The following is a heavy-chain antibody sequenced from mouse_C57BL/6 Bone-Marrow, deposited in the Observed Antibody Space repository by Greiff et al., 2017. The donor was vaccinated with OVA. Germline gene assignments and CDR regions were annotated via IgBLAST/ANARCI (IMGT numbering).Heavy chain of an antibody. J-gene: IGHJ4*01. CDR2: INPSSGYT. V-gene: IGHV1-4*01. CDR1: GYTFTSYT. Sequence: QVQLQQSGAELARPGASVKMSCKASGYTFTSYTMHWVKQRPGQGLEWIGYINPSSGYTKYNQKFKDKATLTADKSSSTAYMQRRSLTSEDSAVYYCASRLRCYAMDYWGQGTSVTVSS. CDR3: ASRLRCYAMDY. D-gene: IGHD1-1*01.